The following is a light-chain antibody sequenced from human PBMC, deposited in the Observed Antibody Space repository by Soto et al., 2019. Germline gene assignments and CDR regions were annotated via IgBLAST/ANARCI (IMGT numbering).Light chain of an antibody. CDR2: YDS. J-gene: IGLJ2*01. CDR1: NIGSKS. CDR3: QVWDSSSDPLV. V-gene: IGLV3-21*04. Sequence: SYDLTQPPSVSVAPGKTARITCGGNNIGSKSVHWYQQKPGQAPVLVIYYDSDRPSGIPERFSGSNSGNTATLTISRVEAGDEADYYCQVWDSSSDPLVFGGGTKLTVL.